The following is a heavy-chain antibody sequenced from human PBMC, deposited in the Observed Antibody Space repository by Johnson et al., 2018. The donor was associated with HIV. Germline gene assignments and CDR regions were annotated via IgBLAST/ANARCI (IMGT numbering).Heavy chain of an antibody. J-gene: IGHJ3*01. CDR1: GFTFSSYA. V-gene: IGHV3-30*14. D-gene: IGHD5-18*01. CDR3: ARDGRDLVTRGGFDV. Sequence: QMQLVESGGGVVQPGRSLRLSCAASGFTFSSYAMHWVRQAPGKGLEWVAVISNDGSNEYYADSVKGRFTISRDNSRNMLYLQMNSLRPEDTAVYYCARDGRDLVTRGGFDVWGPGTMVTVSS. CDR2: ISNDGSNE.